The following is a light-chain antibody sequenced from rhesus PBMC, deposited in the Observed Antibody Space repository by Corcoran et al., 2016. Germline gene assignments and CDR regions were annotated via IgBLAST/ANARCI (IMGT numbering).Light chain of an antibody. V-gene: IGLV2-32*02. J-gene: IGLJ3*01. CDR2: VVN. CDR1: SGDIGTH. CDR3: SSYAGRDTLVL. Sequence: QAALTQPRSVSGSPGPSVTIPCTRTSGDIGTHVSWYQQHPDTAPKLMIYVVNKRPSGVSDRFSGSESGNTASLTISGLQAEDEADYYCSSYAGRDTLVLFGGETRLTVL.